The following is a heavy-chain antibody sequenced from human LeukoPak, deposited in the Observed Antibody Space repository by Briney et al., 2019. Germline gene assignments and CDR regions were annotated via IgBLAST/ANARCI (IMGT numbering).Heavy chain of an antibody. V-gene: IGHV3-30*04. D-gene: IGHD3-22*01. CDR2: ISYDGSNK. CDR3: AREHYYDSSGSDAFDI. J-gene: IGHJ3*02. CDR1: GFTFSSYA. Sequence: GGSLRLSCAASGFTFSSYAMHWVRQAPGKGLEWVAVISYDGSNKYYADSVKGRFTISRDNSKNTLYLQMNSLRAEDTAVYYCAREHYYDSSGSDAFDIRGQGTMVTVSS.